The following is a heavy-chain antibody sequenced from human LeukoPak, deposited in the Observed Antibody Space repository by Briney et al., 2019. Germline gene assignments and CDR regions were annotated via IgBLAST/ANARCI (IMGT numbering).Heavy chain of an antibody. CDR3: AKDIVGGGDDY. Sequence: PGGSLRLSCAASGFTLSGYWMHWIRQAPGKGLEWVANIQEDGKKENYVDSVRGRFTISRDNAKNSIYLQMNSLRVEDTAVYYCAKDIVGGGDDYWGQGTLVIVSS. D-gene: IGHD2-21*02. CDR2: IQEDGKKE. V-gene: IGHV3-7*01. CDR1: GFTLSGYW. J-gene: IGHJ4*02.